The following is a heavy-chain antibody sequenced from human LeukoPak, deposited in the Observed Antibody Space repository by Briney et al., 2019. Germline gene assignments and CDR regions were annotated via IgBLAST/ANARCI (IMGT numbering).Heavy chain of an antibody. CDR1: GFTFSTYA. J-gene: IGHJ4*02. D-gene: IGHD1-26*01. CDR2: ISGSGGST. Sequence: GGSLRLSCAASGFTFSTYAVNWVRQAPGKGLEWVSTISGSGGSTYYADSVKGRFTISRDNSKNTLYLQMNSLRAEDTAVYYCAKWELRVDYWGQGTLVTVSS. CDR3: AKWELRVDY. V-gene: IGHV3-23*01.